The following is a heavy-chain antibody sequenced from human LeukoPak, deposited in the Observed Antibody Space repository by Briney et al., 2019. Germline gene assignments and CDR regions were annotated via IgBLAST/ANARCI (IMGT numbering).Heavy chain of an antibody. CDR1: GFTFSTYS. D-gene: IGHD3-10*02. CDR2: ISSSSSTI. CDR3: AELGITMIGGV. V-gene: IGHV3-48*01. Sequence: GGSLRLSCAASGFTFSTYSMNWVRQAPGKGLEWVSYISSSSSTIYYADSVKGRFTISRDNAKNSLYLQMNSLRAEDTAVYYCAELGITMIGGVWGKGTTVTISS. J-gene: IGHJ6*04.